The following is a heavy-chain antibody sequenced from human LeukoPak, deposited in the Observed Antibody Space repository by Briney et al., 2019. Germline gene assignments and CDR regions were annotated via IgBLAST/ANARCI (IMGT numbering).Heavy chain of an antibody. CDR1: GASISTYY. J-gene: IGHJ3*02. V-gene: IGHV4-59*01. Sequence: PSETLSLTCTVSGASISTYYWSWIRQSPGKGLEWIGYLYSRGSPNYNPSLKRRVTISVDTSKNHFSLTLSSVTAADTAVYYCARLQPNSGEWAFDIWGQGTMVIVSS. CDR2: LYSRGSP. D-gene: IGHD1-1*01. CDR3: ARLQPNSGEWAFDI.